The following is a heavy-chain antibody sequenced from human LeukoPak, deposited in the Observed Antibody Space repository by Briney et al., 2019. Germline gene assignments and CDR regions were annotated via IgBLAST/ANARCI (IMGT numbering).Heavy chain of an antibody. CDR2: INHSGST. D-gene: IGHD3-3*01. Sequence: PSETLSLTCAVYGGSFSGYYWSWIRQPPGKGLEWIGEINHSGSTNYNPSHKSRVTISVDTSKNQFSLKLSSVTAADTAVYYCARGNDGQGDFWSGYYSPDYYGMDVWGQGTTVTVSS. CDR1: GGSFSGYY. CDR3: ARGNDGQGDFWSGYYSPDYYGMDV. J-gene: IGHJ6*02. V-gene: IGHV4-34*01.